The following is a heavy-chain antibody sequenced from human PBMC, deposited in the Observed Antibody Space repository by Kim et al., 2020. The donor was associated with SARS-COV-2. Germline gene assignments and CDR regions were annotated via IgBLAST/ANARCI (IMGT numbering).Heavy chain of an antibody. Sequence: GGSLRLSCAASGFTFSSSAMSWVRQAPGKGLEWVSVITSGGSSTYYADSVKGRFTISRDNSKNTLYLQMNSLRAEDTAVYYCAKRAYGTLDYWGQGTLVTVSS. CDR3: AKRAYGTLDY. CDR2: ITSGGSST. CDR1: GFTFSSSA. D-gene: IGHD2-21*01. J-gene: IGHJ4*02. V-gene: IGHV3-23*01.